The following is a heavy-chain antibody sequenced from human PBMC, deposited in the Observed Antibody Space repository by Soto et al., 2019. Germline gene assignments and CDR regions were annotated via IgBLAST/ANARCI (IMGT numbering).Heavy chain of an antibody. V-gene: IGHV3-15*01. CDR3: TTEEGGYCSSTSCYNRQYFDY. J-gene: IGHJ4*02. D-gene: IGHD2-2*02. CDR2: IKSKTDGGTT. CDR1: GFTFSNAW. Sequence: GGSLRLSCAASGFTFSNAWMIWVRQAPGKGLEWVGRIKSKTDGGTTDYAAPVKGRFTISRDDSKNTLYLQMNSLKTEDTAVYYCTTEEGGYCSSTSCYNRQYFDYWGQGTLVTVSS.